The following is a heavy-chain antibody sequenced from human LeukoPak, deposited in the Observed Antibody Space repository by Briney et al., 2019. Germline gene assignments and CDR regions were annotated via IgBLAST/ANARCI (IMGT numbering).Heavy chain of an antibody. Sequence: PGGSLRLSCASSGFTFSSYAMTWLRQAPGKGLEWVSSIGAGGTNTYYADSVAGRFTISRDNSYNTLSLQMNGLRVEDTAVYFCAKDSGRLGAREVFDFCGQGTMVTVSS. CDR2: IGAGGTNT. V-gene: IGHV3-23*01. CDR1: GFTFSSYA. J-gene: IGHJ3*01. D-gene: IGHD7-27*01. CDR3: AKDSGRLGAREVFDF.